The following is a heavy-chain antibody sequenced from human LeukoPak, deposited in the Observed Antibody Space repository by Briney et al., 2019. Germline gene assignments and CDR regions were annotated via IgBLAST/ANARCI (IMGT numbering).Heavy chain of an antibody. V-gene: IGHV3-49*04. CDR1: GFTFGDYA. D-gene: IGHD6-19*01. CDR2: ISSKAYGGTT. J-gene: IGHJ4*02. Sequence: PGRSLRFSCTASGFTFGDYAMRGVREAPGRGLEWVGFISSKAYGGTTEYAASVKGRFTISRDDSKSIAYLQMNSLKTEDTAVYYCTRAAPHSSGWCFDYWGQGTLVTVSS. CDR3: TRAAPHSSGWCFDY.